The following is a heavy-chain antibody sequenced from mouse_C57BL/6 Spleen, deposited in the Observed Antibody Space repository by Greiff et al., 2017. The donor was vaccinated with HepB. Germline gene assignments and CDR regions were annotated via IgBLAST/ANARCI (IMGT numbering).Heavy chain of an antibody. Sequence: EVQLQQSGPELVKPGASVKISCKASGYTFTDYYMNWVKQSHGKSLEWIGDINPNNGGTRYNQKFKGKATLTVDKSSSTAYMELRSLTSEESAVYYCASVAYNHYYYAMDYWGQGTSVTVAS. D-gene: IGHD2-10*01. CDR2: INPNNGGT. CDR1: GYTFTDYY. V-gene: IGHV1-26*01. CDR3: ASVAYNHYYYAMDY. J-gene: IGHJ4*01.